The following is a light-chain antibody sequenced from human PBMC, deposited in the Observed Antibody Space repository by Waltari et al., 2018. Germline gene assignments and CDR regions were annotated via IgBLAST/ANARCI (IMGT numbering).Light chain of an antibody. CDR1: RANPRRNF. CDR2: RNI. J-gene: IGLJ1*01. CDR3: ASWDDSHYV. Sequence: QSVLTQPPSASATPGQRVTISCSGSRANPRRNFLHWYQQFPQPAPKLLIYRNIERPSGVPERFSASKSGTSASLVISGVRSEDEAIYYCASWDDSHYVFGPGTTVTVL. V-gene: IGLV1-47*01.